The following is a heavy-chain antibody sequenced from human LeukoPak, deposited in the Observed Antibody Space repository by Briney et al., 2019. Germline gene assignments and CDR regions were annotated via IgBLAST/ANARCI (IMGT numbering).Heavy chain of an antibody. CDR1: WKTFTSYD. V-gene: IGHV1-8*01. CDR2: MNPNSGNT. J-gene: IGHJ6*03. D-gene: IGHD3-22*01. CDR3: ARSYDSSGYCTTWDYYMDV. Sequence: ASVKVSCKASWKTFTSYDINWVRQATGQGLEWMGWMNPNSGNTGYAQKFQGRVTMTRYTSISTAYMELSSLRSEDTAVYYCARSYDSSGYCTTWDYYMDVWGKGTTVTVSS.